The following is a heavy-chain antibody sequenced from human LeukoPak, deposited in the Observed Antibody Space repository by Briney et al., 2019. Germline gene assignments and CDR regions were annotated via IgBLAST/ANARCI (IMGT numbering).Heavy chain of an antibody. CDR1: GGTFSSYA. CDR2: IIPIFGTA. Sequence: ASVKVSCKASGGTFSSYAISWVRQAPGQGLEWMGGIIPIFGTANYAQKFQGRVTITADKSTSTAYMELSRLRSDDTAVYYCATNYYGSGSYYASYYYYMDVWGKGTTVTISS. J-gene: IGHJ6*03. V-gene: IGHV1-69*06. CDR3: ATNYYGSGSYYASYYYYMDV. D-gene: IGHD3-10*01.